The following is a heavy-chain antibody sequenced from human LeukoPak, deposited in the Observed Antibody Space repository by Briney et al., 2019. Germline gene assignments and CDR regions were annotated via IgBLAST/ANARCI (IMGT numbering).Heavy chain of an antibody. CDR2: IYHSGST. Sequence: SETLSLTCTVSGYSITSGYYWGWIRQPPGKGLEWIGSIYHSGSTYYNPSLKSRVTISVDTSKNQFSLKLSSVTAADTAVCYCARRILAADFDYWGQGTLVTVSS. D-gene: IGHD6-13*01. CDR1: GYSITSGYY. CDR3: ARRILAADFDY. V-gene: IGHV4-38-2*02. J-gene: IGHJ4*02.